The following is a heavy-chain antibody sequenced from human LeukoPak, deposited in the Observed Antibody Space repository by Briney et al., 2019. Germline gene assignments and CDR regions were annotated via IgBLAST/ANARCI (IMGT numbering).Heavy chain of an antibody. J-gene: IGHJ3*02. V-gene: IGHV4-59*01. CDR2: IYYSGST. CDR1: GGSISSYY. CDR3: ARQPHYYYDSSVKGVFDI. D-gene: IGHD3-22*01. Sequence: PSETLSLTCTVSGGSISSYYWSWIRQPPGKGLEWIGYIYYSGSTNYNPSLKSRVTISVDTSKNQFSLKQSSVTAADTAVYYCARQPHYYYDSSVKGVFDIWGQGTMVTVSS.